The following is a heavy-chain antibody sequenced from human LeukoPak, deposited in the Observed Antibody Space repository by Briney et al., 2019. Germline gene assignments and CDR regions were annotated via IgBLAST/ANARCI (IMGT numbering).Heavy chain of an antibody. Sequence: PGGSLRLSCAVSGYIVSGKYMGWVRQAPGKGLEWVSFISTAGSNIYYADSVRGRFTISRDNAKNSLFLQMSSLRVEDTGVYYCAREGPKDFDSWGQGTLVTVSS. CDR2: ISTAGSNI. J-gene: IGHJ4*02. V-gene: IGHV3-11*01. CDR3: AREGPKDFDS. CDR1: GYIVSGKY.